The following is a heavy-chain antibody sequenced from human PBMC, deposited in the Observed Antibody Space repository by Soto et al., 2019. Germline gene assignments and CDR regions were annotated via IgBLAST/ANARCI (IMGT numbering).Heavy chain of an antibody. CDR3: ARAHGVNMVPGVTKSYYYGMDV. CDR1: GFTFSSYS. CDR2: ISSSSSYI. D-gene: IGHD3-10*01. Sequence: GGSLRLSCAASGFTFSSYSMNWVRQAPGKGLEWVSPISSSSSYIYYADSVKGRFTISRDNAKNSLYLQMNSLRAEDTAVYYCARAHGVNMVPGVTKSYYYGMDVWGQGTTVTVSS. V-gene: IGHV3-21*01. J-gene: IGHJ6*02.